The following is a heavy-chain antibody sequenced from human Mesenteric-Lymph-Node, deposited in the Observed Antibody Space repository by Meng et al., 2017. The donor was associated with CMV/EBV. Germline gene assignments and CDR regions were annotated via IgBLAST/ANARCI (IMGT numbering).Heavy chain of an antibody. CDR2: INSDGSST. CDR3: ARQRGFCSSTSCRYWYFDL. Sequence: FSNFWMHWVRQAPGKGLVWVSRINSDGSSTSYADSVKGRFTISRDNAKNTLYLQMNSLRAEDTAVYYCARQRGFCSSTSCRYWYFDLWGRGTLVTVSS. CDR1: FSNFW. J-gene: IGHJ2*01. V-gene: IGHV3-74*01. D-gene: IGHD2-2*01.